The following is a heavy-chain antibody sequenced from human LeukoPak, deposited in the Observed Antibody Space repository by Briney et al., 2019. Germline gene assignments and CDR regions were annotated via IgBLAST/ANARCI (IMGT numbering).Heavy chain of an antibody. V-gene: IGHV3-21*01. CDR1: GCTFSSYS. J-gene: IGHJ4*02. CDR2: ISSSSSYI. Sequence: PGGSLRLSCAASGCTFSSYSMNWVRQAPGKGLEWVSSISSSSSYIYYADSVKGRFTISRDNAKNSLYLQMNSLRAEDTAVYYCARSYGDYGPTYYFDYWGQGTLVTVSS. D-gene: IGHD4-17*01. CDR3: ARSYGDYGPTYYFDY.